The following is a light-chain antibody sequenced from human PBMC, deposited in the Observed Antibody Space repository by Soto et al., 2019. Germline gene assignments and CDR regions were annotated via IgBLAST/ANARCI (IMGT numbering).Light chain of an antibody. CDR2: LGS. CDR3: MQGSHWPGR. V-gene: IGKV2-28*01. J-gene: IGKJ1*01. CDR1: QSLLHSNGYNY. Sequence: DIAMAQSQLSLPVTPGEPASISCRSSQSLLHSNGYNYLDWYLQKPGQSPQLLIYLGSNRASGVPDRFSGSGSGTDFTLKIRSGEAEDVGVYYCMQGSHWPGRVGRGTKVDIK.